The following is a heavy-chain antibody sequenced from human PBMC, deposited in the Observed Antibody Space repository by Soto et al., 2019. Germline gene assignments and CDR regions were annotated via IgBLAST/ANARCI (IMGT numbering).Heavy chain of an antibody. CDR3: TKYNVRGWFDP. CDR1: GFSFSKFE. V-gene: IGHV3-48*03. J-gene: IGHJ5*02. Sequence: GGSLRLSCVASGFSFSKFEMNWVRQAPGKGLEWLSYISSAGGTIFYADSVEGRFTISRDNAKNSLYLQLNSLRAEDTATYYYTKYNVRGWFDPWGQGTPVTVSS. D-gene: IGHD3-10*02. CDR2: ISSAGGTI.